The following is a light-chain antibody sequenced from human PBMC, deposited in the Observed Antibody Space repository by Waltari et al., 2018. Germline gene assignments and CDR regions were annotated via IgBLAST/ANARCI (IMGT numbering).Light chain of an antibody. CDR3: QQYNNWPRT. J-gene: IGKJ1*01. Sequence: EIVMTQSPATLSVSPGERATVSYRASQDFNSNLAWYQQKHGQAPRLLIYGASTRATGTPARFSGSASGTEFTLTISSLQSEDFAVYYCQQYNNWPRTFGQGTKVEIK. CDR1: QDFNSN. CDR2: GAS. V-gene: IGKV3-15*01.